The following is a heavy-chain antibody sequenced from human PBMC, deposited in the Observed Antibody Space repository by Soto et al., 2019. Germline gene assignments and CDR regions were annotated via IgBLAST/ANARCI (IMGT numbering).Heavy chain of an antibody. CDR2: ISAYNGNT. V-gene: IGHV1-18*01. Sequence: GASVKVSCKASGYTFTSYGISWVRQAPGQGLEWMGWISAYNGNTNYAQKLQGRVTITADESTSTAYMELRSLRSDDTAVYYCARDGPDIVVVVASKPNWCDPWAQGTLVTVSS. D-gene: IGHD2-15*01. CDR1: GYTFTSYG. CDR3: ARDGPDIVVVVASKPNWCDP. J-gene: IGHJ5*02.